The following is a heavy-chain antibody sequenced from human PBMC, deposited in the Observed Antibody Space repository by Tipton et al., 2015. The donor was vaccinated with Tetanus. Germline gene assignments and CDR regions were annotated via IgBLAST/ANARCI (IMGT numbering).Heavy chain of an antibody. V-gene: IGHV4-61*01. D-gene: IGHD3-9*01. CDR2: IYYSGGT. J-gene: IGHJ4*02. CDR1: GGSVSSGNYY. CDR3: ARRGGDFLTGYYDS. Sequence: TLSLTCTVSGGSVSSGNYYWSWIRQPPGKELEWIGYIYYSGGTNYNPSLKSRVTISVDTSKNQFSLRLNSVSAADTAVYYCARRGGDFLTGYYDSWGQGTPVIVSS.